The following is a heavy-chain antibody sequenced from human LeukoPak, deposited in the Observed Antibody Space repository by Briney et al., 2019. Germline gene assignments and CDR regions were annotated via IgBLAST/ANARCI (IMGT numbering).Heavy chain of an antibody. V-gene: IGHV5-51*01. CDR3: ARALRTGQGDYVPVL. CDR2: IYPGDSET. CDR1: GYTFTNYW. J-gene: IGHJ4*02. Sequence: GESLKISCKGSGYTFTNYWIGWVRQMPGKGLEWMTIIYPGDSETRYSPSFQGQVTISADKSIGTMYLQWSSLKASDTAMYYCARALRTGQGDYVPVLWGQGTLVIVSS. D-gene: IGHD4-17*01.